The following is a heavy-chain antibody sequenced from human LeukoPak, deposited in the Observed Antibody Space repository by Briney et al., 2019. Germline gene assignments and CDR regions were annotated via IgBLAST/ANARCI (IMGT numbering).Heavy chain of an antibody. CDR1: EFTFSNYN. Sequence: PGGSLRLSCAASEFTFSNYNMNWVRQAPGKGLEWVSSITSSSTYIYYADSVKGRFTISRDNARNSLFLQMNSLRAEDTAVYYCTRGGTTLDYWGQGTLVTVSS. V-gene: IGHV3-21*01. CDR3: TRGGTTLDY. J-gene: IGHJ4*02. CDR2: ITSSSTYI. D-gene: IGHD1-7*01.